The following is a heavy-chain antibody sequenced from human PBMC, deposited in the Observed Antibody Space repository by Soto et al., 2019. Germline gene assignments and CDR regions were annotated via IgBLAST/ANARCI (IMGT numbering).Heavy chain of an antibody. Sequence: GGSLRLSCAASGFTLSSYMMNWVRQAPGQGLEWISYISNSGSSIGYADSVKGRFTISRDNSKNTLYLQMNSLRAEDTAVYYCASVFLGIDYWGQGTLVTVSS. V-gene: IGHV3-48*01. J-gene: IGHJ4*02. CDR2: ISNSGSSI. CDR3: ASVFLGIDY. CDR1: GFTLSSYM. D-gene: IGHD3-3*01.